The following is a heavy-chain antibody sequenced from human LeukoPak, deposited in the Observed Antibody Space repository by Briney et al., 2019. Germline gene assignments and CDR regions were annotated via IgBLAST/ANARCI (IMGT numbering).Heavy chain of an antibody. V-gene: IGHV1-18*01. Sequence: ASVKVSCKASGYTFTSYGISWVRQAPEQGLEWMGWISAYNGNTNYAQKLQGRVTMTTDTSTSTAYMELRSLRSDDTAVYYCAREDYGGNPFDYWGQGTLVTVSS. J-gene: IGHJ4*02. CDR1: GYTFTSYG. CDR3: AREDYGGNPFDY. D-gene: IGHD4-23*01. CDR2: ISAYNGNT.